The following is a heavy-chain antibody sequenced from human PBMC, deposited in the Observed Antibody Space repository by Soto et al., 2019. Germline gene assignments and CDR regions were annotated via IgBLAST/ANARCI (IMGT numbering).Heavy chain of an antibody. Sequence: GASVKVSCKASGYTFTGYYMHWVRQAPGQGLEWMGWINPNSGGTSYAQKFQGRVTMTRDTSISTAYMELSRLRSDDTAVYYCARATYYYDSSGYYSQTYYFDYWGQGTLVTVSS. J-gene: IGHJ4*02. CDR3: ARATYYYDSSGYYSQTYYFDY. CDR2: INPNSGGT. V-gene: IGHV1-2*02. CDR1: GYTFTGYY. D-gene: IGHD3-22*01.